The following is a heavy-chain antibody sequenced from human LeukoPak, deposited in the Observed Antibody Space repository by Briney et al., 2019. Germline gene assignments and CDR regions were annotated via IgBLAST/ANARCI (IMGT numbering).Heavy chain of an antibody. V-gene: IGHV3-21*01. CDR1: GFTFSSYY. D-gene: IGHD4/OR15-4a*01. Sequence: GGSLRLSCAASGFTFSSYYMNWVRQAPGKGLEWVSSISSSSSYIYNADSVKGRFTISRDNAKNSLYLQMNSVRAEDTSVYYCARVGDNYNEYVDYWGQGSLVTVSS. CDR2: ISSSSSYI. CDR3: ARVGDNYNEYVDY. J-gene: IGHJ4*02.